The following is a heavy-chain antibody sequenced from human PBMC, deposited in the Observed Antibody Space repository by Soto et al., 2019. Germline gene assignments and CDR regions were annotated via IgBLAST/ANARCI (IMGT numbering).Heavy chain of an antibody. Sequence: GESLNISCAASGFTFSSYGMHWVRQAPGKGLEWVAVIWYDGSNKYYADSVKGRFTISRDNSKNTLYLQMNSLRAEDTAVYYCARDPTRGIVVVPAAADAFDIWGQGTMVTGSS. CDR1: GFTFSSYG. J-gene: IGHJ3*02. CDR2: IWYDGSNK. V-gene: IGHV3-33*08. CDR3: ARDPTRGIVVVPAAADAFDI. D-gene: IGHD2-2*01.